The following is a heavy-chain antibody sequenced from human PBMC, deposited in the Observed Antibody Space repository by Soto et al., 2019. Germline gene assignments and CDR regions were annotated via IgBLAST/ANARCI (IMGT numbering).Heavy chain of an antibody. V-gene: IGHV3-74*01. CDR2: INSDGSST. Sequence: EEQLVESGGGLVKPGGSLRLSCAASGFTFSSYWMHWVRQAPGKGPVWVSRINSDGSSTNYADAVKGRFTVSRDNAKNTLYLQMNSLRVEDTAVYYCTRGPFTTSSATFHSWGQGTLVTVSS. CDR3: TRGPFTTSSATFHS. CDR1: GFTFSSYW. J-gene: IGHJ5*01. D-gene: IGHD2-15*01.